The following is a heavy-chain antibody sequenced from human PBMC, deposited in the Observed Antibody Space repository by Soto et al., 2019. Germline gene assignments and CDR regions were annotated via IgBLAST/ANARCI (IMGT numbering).Heavy chain of an antibody. J-gene: IGHJ6*02. V-gene: IGHV3-33*01. Sequence: QVQLVESGGGVVQPGRSLRLSCAASGFTFSSYGMHWVRQAPGKGLEWVAVIWYDGSNKYYADSVKGRFTISRDNSKNALYLQMDGLRAEDTAVYYGARARGGQANYGMAVWGQGATVTVSS. D-gene: IGHD2-15*01. CDR3: ARARGGQANYGMAV. CDR2: IWYDGSNK. CDR1: GFTFSSYG.